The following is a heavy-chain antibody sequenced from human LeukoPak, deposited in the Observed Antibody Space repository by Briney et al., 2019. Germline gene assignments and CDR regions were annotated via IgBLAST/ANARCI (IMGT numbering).Heavy chain of an antibody. J-gene: IGHJ4*02. CDR3: AKDLGIAGY. CDR2: IWYDGSNK. Sequence: GRSLRLSCAASGFTFSSYGVHWVRQAPGKGLEWVAVIWYDGSNKYYADSVKGRFTISRDNSKNTLYLQMYSLRAEDTAVYYCAKDLGIAGYWGQGTLVTVSS. CDR1: GFTFSSYG. D-gene: IGHD6-13*01. V-gene: IGHV3-33*06.